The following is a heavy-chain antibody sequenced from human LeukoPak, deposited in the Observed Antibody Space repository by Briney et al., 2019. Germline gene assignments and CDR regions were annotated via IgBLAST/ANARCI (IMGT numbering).Heavy chain of an antibody. J-gene: IGHJ3*02. CDR2: ISPYNGNT. Sequence: ASVKVSCKASGYTFTSYGISWVRQAPGQGLEWMGWISPYNGNTDHAQKFQGRVTMTTDTFTSTAYMDLRSLRSEDTAVYYCARDGPYYYDSSGYSCAFDIWGQGTMVTVSS. CDR3: ARDGPYYYDSSGYSCAFDI. CDR1: GYTFTSYG. V-gene: IGHV1-18*01. D-gene: IGHD3-22*01.